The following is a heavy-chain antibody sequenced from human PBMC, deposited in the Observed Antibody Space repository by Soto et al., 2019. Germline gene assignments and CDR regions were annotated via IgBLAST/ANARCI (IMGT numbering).Heavy chain of an antibody. Sequence: EVQLVESGGGLVQPGGSLRLSCAASGFTVSSNYMSWVRQAPGKGLEWVSVISGSGGSTYYADSVKGRFTISRDNSKNTLYLQMNSLRAEDTAVYYCAKDVGFLHAYWGQGTLVTVSS. V-gene: IGHV3-23*04. CDR2: ISGSGGST. CDR1: GFTVSSNY. J-gene: IGHJ4*02. D-gene: IGHD3-3*01. CDR3: AKDVGFLHAY.